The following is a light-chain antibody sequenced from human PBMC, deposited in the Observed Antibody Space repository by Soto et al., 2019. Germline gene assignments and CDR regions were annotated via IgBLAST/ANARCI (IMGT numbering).Light chain of an antibody. CDR1: QSVSTS. J-gene: IGKJ4*01. CDR2: GAS. CDR3: QQYNIWPLT. V-gene: IGKV3-15*01. Sequence: EIVLTQSPGTLSVSPGERVTLSCRASQSVSTSSLAWYQHKPGHAPRLLIYGASTRATDIPARFSGSGSGTEFTLTISSLQSEDFAVYYCQQYNIWPLTFGGGTKVEVK.